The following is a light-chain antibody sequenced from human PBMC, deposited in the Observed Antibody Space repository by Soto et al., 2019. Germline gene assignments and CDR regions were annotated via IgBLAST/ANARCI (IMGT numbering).Light chain of an antibody. V-gene: IGLV2-14*01. CDR1: SSDVGGYNY. J-gene: IGLJ1*01. CDR2: EVS. Sequence: QSALTQPASVSGSPGQSITISCTGTSSDVGGYNYVSWYQQHPGKAPKLMIYEVSNRPSGVSNRFSGSKSGNTASLTISGLQAEDEADYYCSSYTSSSLLYVSGTGTKVTVL. CDR3: SSYTSSSLLYV.